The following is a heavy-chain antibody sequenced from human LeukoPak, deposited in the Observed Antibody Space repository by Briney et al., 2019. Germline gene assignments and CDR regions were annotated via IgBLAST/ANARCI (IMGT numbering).Heavy chain of an antibody. D-gene: IGHD6-19*01. CDR2: IYGSGNT. V-gene: IGHV4-59*01. CDR1: GASISSWY. CDR3: ARETSLAGFASGLGFNY. Sequence: TSETLSLTCTVSGASISSWYWSWIRQPPGKGLEWIGYIYGSGNTNYNPSLKSRVTMSIDTSKNQFSLMLTSVTAADTATYYCARETSLAGFASGLGFNYWGQGILVTVSS. J-gene: IGHJ4*02.